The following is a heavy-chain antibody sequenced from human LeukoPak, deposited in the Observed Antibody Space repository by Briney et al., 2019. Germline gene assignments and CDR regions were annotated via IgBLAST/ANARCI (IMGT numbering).Heavy chain of an antibody. V-gene: IGHV3-30*18. D-gene: IGHD6-19*01. J-gene: IGHJ4*02. CDR2: TSYDGSNK. CDR3: AKVRDSGWCDSDY. Sequence: GGSLRLSCAASGFTFSSYGMHWVRQAPGKGLEWVAVTSYDGSNKNYADSVKGRFTISRDNSKNTLYLQMNSLRAEDTAVYYCAKVRDSGWCDSDYWGQGTLVNVSS. CDR1: GFTFSSYG.